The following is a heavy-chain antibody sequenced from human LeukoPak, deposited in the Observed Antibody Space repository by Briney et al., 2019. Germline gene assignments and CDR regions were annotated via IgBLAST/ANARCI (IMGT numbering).Heavy chain of an antibody. J-gene: IGHJ5*02. CDR1: GFTFSNYW. V-gene: IGHV3-7*02. CDR2: IEQDGGEK. D-gene: IGHD6-13*01. CDR3: ASIAAAGTGWFDP. Sequence: GGSLRLSCAASGFTFSNYWMNWVRQAPGKGLEWVVNIEQDGGEKNYVDSVKGRFTISRDNAKNSLYLQMNSLRAEDTAVYYCASIAAAGTGWFDPWGQGTLVTVSS.